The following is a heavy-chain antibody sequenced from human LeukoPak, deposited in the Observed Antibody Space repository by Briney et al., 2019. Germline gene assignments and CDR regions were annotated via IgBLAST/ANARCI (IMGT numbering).Heavy chain of an antibody. CDR2: INPNSGGT. Sequence: GASVKVSCKASGYTFTGYYMHWVRQAPGQGPEWMGWINPNSGGTNYAQKFQGRVTMTRDTSISTAYMELSRLRSDDTAVYYCAREEVDCSSTSCYNGRWGWGQGTLVTVSS. CDR1: GYTFTGYY. D-gene: IGHD2-2*02. J-gene: IGHJ4*02. CDR3: AREEVDCSSTSCYNGRWG. V-gene: IGHV1-2*02.